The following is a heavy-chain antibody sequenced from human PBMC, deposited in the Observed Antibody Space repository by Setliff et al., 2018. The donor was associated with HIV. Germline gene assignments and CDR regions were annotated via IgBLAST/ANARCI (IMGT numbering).Heavy chain of an antibody. CDR3: ARPRVGDDAFSI. J-gene: IGHJ3*02. CDR2: IFHTGNT. CDR1: GGSISSDDYF. Sequence: SETLSLTCTVSGGSISSDDYFWGWVRQPPGKGLEWIGNIFHTGNTYYSPSLKSRLSISLDTSKNQFSLSLTSVTAADTAVYFCARPRVGDDAFSIWSQGTLVTVS. V-gene: IGHV4-39*01.